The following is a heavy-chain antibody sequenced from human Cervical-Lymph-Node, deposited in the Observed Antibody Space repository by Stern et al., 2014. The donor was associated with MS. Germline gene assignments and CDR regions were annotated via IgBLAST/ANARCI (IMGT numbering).Heavy chain of an antibody. CDR2: IGVSDDT. CDR3: VRETDWYFDL. V-gene: IGHV3-13*01. CDR1: GFTFSSYD. J-gene: IGHJ2*01. Sequence: EVQLVESGGGLVRPGGSLRLSCAASGFTFSSYDMHWVRQTPGKGLEWVSTIGVSDDTYYPDSAKGRFTISRENDKNSLYLQLNSLRVGDTAVYYCVRETDWYFDLWGRGTMVTVS.